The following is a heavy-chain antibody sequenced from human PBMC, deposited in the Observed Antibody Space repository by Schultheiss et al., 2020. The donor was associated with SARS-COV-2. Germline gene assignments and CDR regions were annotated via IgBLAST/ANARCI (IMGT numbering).Heavy chain of an antibody. CDR1: GFTFSSYS. J-gene: IGHJ3*02. CDR3: ARGGSYWGHDAFDI. Sequence: GGSLRLSCAASGFTFSSYSMNWVRQAPGKGLEWVSYISSSSSTIYYADSVKGRFTISRDNAKNSLYLQMNSLRAEDTAVYYCARGGSYWGHDAFDIWGQGTMVTVSS. V-gene: IGHV3-48*04. CDR2: ISSSSSTI. D-gene: IGHD1-26*01.